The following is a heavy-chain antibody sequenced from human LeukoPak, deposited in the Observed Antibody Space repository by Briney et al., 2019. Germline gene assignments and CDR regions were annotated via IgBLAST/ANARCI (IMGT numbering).Heavy chain of an antibody. CDR1: GFTFSSYA. J-gene: IGHJ4*02. Sequence: PGGSLRLSCAASGFTFSSYAMSWVRQAPGKGLEWVAFIRYDGSNKYYADSVKGRFTISRDNSKNTLYLQMNSLRAEDTAVYYCAKDRPSWLREGDYWGQGTLVTVSS. V-gene: IGHV3-30*02. CDR2: IRYDGSNK. D-gene: IGHD3-10*01. CDR3: AKDRPSWLREGDY.